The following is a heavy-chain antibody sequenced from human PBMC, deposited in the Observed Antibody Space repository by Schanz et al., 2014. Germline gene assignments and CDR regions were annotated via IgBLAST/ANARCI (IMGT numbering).Heavy chain of an antibody. CDR1: GYTFTSYG. V-gene: IGHV1-18*01. CDR2: ISPYNGTA. Sequence: QVQLVQSGAEVKKPGASVKVSCKASGYTFTSYGINWVRQAPGQGLEWMGWISPYNGTANYAQKFQGRVTMSTDASTSTAYMELSRLKSEDTAVYYCARLSVSCSPHISYWSFDLWGRGTLVTVSS. J-gene: IGHJ2*01. D-gene: IGHD2-15*01. CDR3: ARLSVSCSPHISYWSFDL.